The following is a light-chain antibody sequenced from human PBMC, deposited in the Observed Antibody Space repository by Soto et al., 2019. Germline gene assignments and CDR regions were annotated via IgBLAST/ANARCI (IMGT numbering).Light chain of an antibody. Sequence: QSALAQPASASGSFGQSITISCSGPNTDLGVYGYVSWYQHHPGKAPKLLIYDVNNRPSGISDRFSGSKSGDTASLTISGLQAEDEADYFCFSKISGFVYGFGTGTKVTV. J-gene: IGLJ1*01. CDR1: NTDLGVYGY. V-gene: IGLV2-14*01. CDR3: FSKISGFVYG. CDR2: DVN.